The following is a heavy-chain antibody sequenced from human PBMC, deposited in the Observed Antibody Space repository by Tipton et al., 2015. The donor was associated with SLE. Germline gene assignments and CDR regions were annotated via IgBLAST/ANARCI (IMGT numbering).Heavy chain of an antibody. CDR3: ARVVNWDWYFDL. CDR2: ILHTGST. CDR1: GFTFSNYA. J-gene: IGHJ2*01. Sequence: LRLSCAASGFTFSNYAMNWVRQSPGKGLEWIGDILHTGSTTNYNPSLKSRVRMSVDTSKNQISLNLRSVTAADTAVYYCARVVNWDWYFDLWGRGTLVTVSS. D-gene: IGHD1-1*01. V-gene: IGHV4-34*12.